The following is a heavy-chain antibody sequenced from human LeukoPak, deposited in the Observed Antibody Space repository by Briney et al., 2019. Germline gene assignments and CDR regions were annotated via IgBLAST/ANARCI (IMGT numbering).Heavy chain of an antibody. J-gene: IGHJ4*02. CDR2: IYYSGST. V-gene: IGHV4-59*01. Sequence: SETLSLTCTVSGGSISSYYWSWIRQPPGKGLEWIGYIYYSGSTNYNPSLKSRVTISVDTSKNQFSLKLSSVTAADTAVYYCARVGTRGGDCPIDYWGQGTLVTVSS. D-gene: IGHD2-21*02. CDR1: GGSISSYY. CDR3: ARVGTRGGDCPIDY.